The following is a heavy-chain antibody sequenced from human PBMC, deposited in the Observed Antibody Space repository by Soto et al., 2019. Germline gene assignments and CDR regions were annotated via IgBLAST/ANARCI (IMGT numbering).Heavy chain of an antibody. CDR2: IIPILGIA. J-gene: IGHJ4*02. CDR3: AKQRGPMIVVVILENGYYFDY. D-gene: IGHD3-22*01. Sequence: GASVKVSCKASGGTFSSYTISWVRQAPGQGLEWMGRIIPILGIANYAQKFQGRVTITADNSKNTLYLQMNSLRAEDTAVYYCAKQRGPMIVVVILENGYYFDYWGQGTLVTVSS. CDR1: GGTFSSYT. V-gene: IGHV1-69*02.